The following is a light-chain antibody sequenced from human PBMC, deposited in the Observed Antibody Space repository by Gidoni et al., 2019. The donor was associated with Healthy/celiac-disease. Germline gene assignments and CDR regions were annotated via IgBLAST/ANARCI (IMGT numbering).Light chain of an antibody. V-gene: IGKV1-5*03. J-gene: IGKJ3*01. Sequence: TQSPSTLSASVGDRVTITCRASQSISSWLAWYQQKPGKAPKLLIYKASSLESGVPSWFSGSGSGTEFTLTISSLQPDDFATYYCQQYNSYPFTFGPGTKVDIK. CDR1: QSISSW. CDR3: QQYNSYPFT. CDR2: KAS.